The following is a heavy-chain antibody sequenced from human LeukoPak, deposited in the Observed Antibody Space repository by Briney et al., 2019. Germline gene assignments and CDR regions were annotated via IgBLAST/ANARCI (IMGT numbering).Heavy chain of an antibody. CDR3: ARDNSGRDEAWWFDP. V-gene: IGHV1-46*01. J-gene: IGHJ5*02. D-gene: IGHD3-10*01. CDR1: GYTFTRYW. Sequence: SVKVSCKAFGYTFTRYWMHWVRQAPAQGPEWMGGISPSGGSTIYEHKFKGRVTLTRDKSTNTDHLEVTSLSSQDTAGYYCARDNSGRDEAWWFDPWGQGTLVTVSS. CDR2: ISPSGGST.